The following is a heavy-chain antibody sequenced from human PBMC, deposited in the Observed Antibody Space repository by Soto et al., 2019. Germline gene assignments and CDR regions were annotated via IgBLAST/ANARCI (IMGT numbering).Heavy chain of an antibody. Sequence: SLRLSCASSGFTFGASALQWVRQASGKGLEWLGRIGSKGETYATTYAASVKGRFTISRDDSKKTAYLQMNSLESEDTAVYYCAKDLNGYSAYHTFDYWGQGTVVTVSS. CDR3: AKDLNGYSAYHTFDY. J-gene: IGHJ4*02. CDR2: IGSKGETYAT. D-gene: IGHD5-12*01. CDR1: GFTFGASA. V-gene: IGHV3-73*01.